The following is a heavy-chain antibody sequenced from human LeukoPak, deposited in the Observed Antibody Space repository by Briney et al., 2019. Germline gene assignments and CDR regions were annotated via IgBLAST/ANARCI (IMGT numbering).Heavy chain of an antibody. V-gene: IGHV3-23*01. CDR1: GFTFSTYA. CDR2: ISGSGGTT. J-gene: IGHJ4*02. Sequence: GGSLRLSCAASGFTFSTYAMSWVRQAPGMGLEWVSTISGSGGTTYYADSVRGRSTISRDNSKNTLYLQMNSLRAEDTAVYYCAKDGIIVATIYCSIGSCHSDYWGQGTLVTVSS. CDR3: AKDGIIVATIYCSIGSCHSDY. D-gene: IGHD2-15*01.